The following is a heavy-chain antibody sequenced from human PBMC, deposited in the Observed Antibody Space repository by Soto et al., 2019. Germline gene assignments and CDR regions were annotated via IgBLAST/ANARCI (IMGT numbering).Heavy chain of an antibody. V-gene: IGHV4-39*01. J-gene: IGHJ6*02. CDR2: TYYSGST. CDR1: GGSIDSSDFY. D-gene: IGHD6-6*01. CDR3: ARISSSGPDYYYYGMDV. Sequence: SETLSLTCSVSGGSIDSSDFYWVWIRQPPGEGLEWIGSTYYSGSTYYNPSLKSRVTISVDTSKNQFSLKLSSVTAADTAVYYCARISSSGPDYYYYGMDVWGQGTTVTVSS.